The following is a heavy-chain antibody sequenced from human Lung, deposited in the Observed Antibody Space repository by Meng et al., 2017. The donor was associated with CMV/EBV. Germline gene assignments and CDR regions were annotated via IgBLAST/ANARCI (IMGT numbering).Heavy chain of an antibody. V-gene: IGHV3-66*02. CDR2: IYSGGST. Sequence: SCAASGFTVSSNYMSWVRQAPGKGLEWVSVIYSGGSTYYADSVKGRFTISRDSSKNTLYLQMNSLRAEDTAVYYCARETKYYSFWSGYEDYYYYGMDVWGQGXTVTVSS. J-gene: IGHJ6*02. D-gene: IGHD3-3*01. CDR1: GFTVSSNY. CDR3: ARETKYYSFWSGYEDYYYYGMDV.